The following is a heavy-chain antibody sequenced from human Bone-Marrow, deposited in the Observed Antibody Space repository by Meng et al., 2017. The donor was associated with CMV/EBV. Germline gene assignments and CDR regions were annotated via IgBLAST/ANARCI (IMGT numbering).Heavy chain of an antibody. Sequence: GESRKISCAASGFTFSSYGMHWVRQAPGKGLEWVAVIWYDGSNKYYADSVKGRFTISRDNSKNTLYLQMNSLRAEDTAVYYCARDDSGGMDVWGQGTTVTVSS. J-gene: IGHJ6*02. CDR3: ARDDSGGMDV. V-gene: IGHV3-33*01. CDR1: GFTFSSYG. D-gene: IGHD3-10*01. CDR2: IWYDGSNK.